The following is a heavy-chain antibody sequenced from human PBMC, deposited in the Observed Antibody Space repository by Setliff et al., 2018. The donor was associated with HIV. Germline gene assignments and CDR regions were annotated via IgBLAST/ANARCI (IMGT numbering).Heavy chain of an antibody. CDR1: GDSITTNY. D-gene: IGHD2-15*01. J-gene: IGHJ3*01. Sequence: PSETLSLTCTVSGDSITTNYWSWIRQSPGKGLEWIGSIYYGGSTNYNPSLKSRVTISLDTSGNQVFLNLTSVTVADTAVYYCARSIKAALRAGAFDVWGQGTVVTVSS. CDR3: ARSIKAALRAGAFDV. CDR2: IYYGGST. V-gene: IGHV4-59*01.